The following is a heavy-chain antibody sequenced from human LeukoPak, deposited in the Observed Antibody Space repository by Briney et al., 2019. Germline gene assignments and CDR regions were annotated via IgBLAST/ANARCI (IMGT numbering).Heavy chain of an antibody. J-gene: IGHJ5*02. D-gene: IGHD3-10*01. Sequence: ASVKVSCKASGYTFTSYGISWVRQAPGQGLEWMGWISAYNGNTNYAQKLQGRVTMTTDTSTSTAYMELKSLRSDDTAVYYCARANSMVRGENWFDPWGQGTLVTVSS. CDR3: ARANSMVRGENWFDP. CDR1: GYTFTSYG. CDR2: ISAYNGNT. V-gene: IGHV1-18*01.